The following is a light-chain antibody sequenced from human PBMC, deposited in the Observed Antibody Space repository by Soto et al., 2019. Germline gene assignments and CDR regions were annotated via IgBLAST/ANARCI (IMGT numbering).Light chain of an antibody. CDR3: QQYDT. V-gene: IGKV3-20*01. CDR1: QSVSSSY. J-gene: IGKJ1*01. CDR2: GAS. Sequence: EIVLTQSPGTLSLSPGERATISCRAIQSVSSSYLAWYQQKPGQAPRLLIYGASSRATGIPDRFSGSGSGTDFTLTISRLEPEDFAVYYCQQYDTFGQGTKVDIK.